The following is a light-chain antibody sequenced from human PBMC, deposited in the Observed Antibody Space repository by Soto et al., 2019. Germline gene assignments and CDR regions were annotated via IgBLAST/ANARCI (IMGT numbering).Light chain of an antibody. CDR2: DTS. Sequence: QTVVTQEPSLTVSPGGTVTLTCASSTGAVTSGHYPFWFQQKPGQAPRTLIYDTSNKHSWTPARFSVSLLGGKAALTLSGAHPEDEAEYYCLLSYSGPRVFGGGTKVTVL. J-gene: IGLJ2*01. CDR3: LLSYSGPRV. CDR1: TGAVTSGHY. V-gene: IGLV7-46*01.